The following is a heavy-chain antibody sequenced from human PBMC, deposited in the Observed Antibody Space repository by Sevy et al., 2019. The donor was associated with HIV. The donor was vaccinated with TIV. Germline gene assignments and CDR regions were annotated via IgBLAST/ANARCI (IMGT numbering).Heavy chain of an antibody. CDR2: ISGSGGGT. D-gene: IGHD1-7*01. CDR3: AKGATRYNWNYSAFDI. J-gene: IGHJ3*02. Sequence: GGSLRLSCAASGFTFSSYAMSWVRQAPGKGLEWVSAISGSGGGTYYADSVKGRFTISRDNSKNTLYLQMNSLRAEDTAVYYCAKGATRYNWNYSAFDIWGQGTMVTVSS. V-gene: IGHV3-23*01. CDR1: GFTFSSYA.